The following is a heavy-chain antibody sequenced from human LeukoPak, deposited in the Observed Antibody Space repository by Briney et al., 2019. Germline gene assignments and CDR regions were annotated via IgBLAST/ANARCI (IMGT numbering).Heavy chain of an antibody. CDR1: GGTFSSYA. Sequence: SVKVSCKASGGTFSSYAISWVRQAPGQGLEWMGGIIPIFGTANYAQKFQGRVTITADKSTSTAYMELSSLRSEDTAVYYCARAGYYYDSSGYGGYWGQGTLVTVSS. CDR2: IIPIFGTA. V-gene: IGHV1-69*06. J-gene: IGHJ4*02. CDR3: ARAGYYYDSSGYGGY. D-gene: IGHD3-22*01.